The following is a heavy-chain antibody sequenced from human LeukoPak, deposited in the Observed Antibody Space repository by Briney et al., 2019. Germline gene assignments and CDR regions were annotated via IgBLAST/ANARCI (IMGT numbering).Heavy chain of an antibody. Sequence: PSETLSLTCTVSGGSISSGGYHWSWIRQHPGKGLEWIGYIYYSGSTYYNPSLKSRVTISVDTSKNQFSLKLSSVTAADTAVYYCARDGGWGDYFDYWGQGTLVTVSS. CDR2: IYYSGST. CDR3: ARDGGWGDYFDY. D-gene: IGHD3-16*01. CDR1: GGSISSGGYH. V-gene: IGHV4-31*03. J-gene: IGHJ4*02.